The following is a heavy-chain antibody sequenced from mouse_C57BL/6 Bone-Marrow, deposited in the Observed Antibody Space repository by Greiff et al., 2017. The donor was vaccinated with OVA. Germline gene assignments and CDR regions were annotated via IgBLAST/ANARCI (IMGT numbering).Heavy chain of an antibody. V-gene: IGHV1-53*01. D-gene: IGHD1-1*01. CDR1: GYTFTSYW. Sequence: QVQLKQPGPELVKPGASVKLSCKASGYTFTSYWMHWVKQRPGQGLEWIGNINPSNGGTNYNEKFKSKATLTVDKSSSTAYMQLSSLTSEDSAVYYCARGDYYGSSYVFAYWGQGTLVTVSA. J-gene: IGHJ3*01. CDR2: INPSNGGT. CDR3: ARGDYYGSSYVFAY.